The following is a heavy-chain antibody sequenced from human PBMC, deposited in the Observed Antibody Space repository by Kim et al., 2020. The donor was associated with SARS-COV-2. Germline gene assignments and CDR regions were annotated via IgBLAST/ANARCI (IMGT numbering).Heavy chain of an antibody. Sequence: ASVKVSCKTSGYTFSDYYLHWVRQAPGQGLEWMGWINANNGATNYAQKFQGRVAMTRDTSISTAYMELNRLRSDDTAVYYCARLMESCTVTSCAMFDFWGQGTLVTVSS. CDR2: INANNGAT. J-gene: IGHJ4*02. V-gene: IGHV1-2*02. CDR3: ARLMESCTVTSCAMFDF. D-gene: IGHD2-2*01. CDR1: GYTFSDYY.